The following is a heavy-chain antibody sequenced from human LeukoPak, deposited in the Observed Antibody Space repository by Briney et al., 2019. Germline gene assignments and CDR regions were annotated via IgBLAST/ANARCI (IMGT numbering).Heavy chain of an antibody. D-gene: IGHD6-19*01. Sequence: GGSLRLSCAASGFTFEDYAMHWVRQAPGKGLEWVAGISWNSGGIVYADSVKGRFTISRDNAKNSLYLQMNSLRAEDTALYYCTKDMASSGWFRYYFDYWGQGTLVTVSS. CDR1: GFTFEDYA. CDR2: ISWNSGGI. J-gene: IGHJ4*02. V-gene: IGHV3-9*01. CDR3: TKDMASSGWFRYYFDY.